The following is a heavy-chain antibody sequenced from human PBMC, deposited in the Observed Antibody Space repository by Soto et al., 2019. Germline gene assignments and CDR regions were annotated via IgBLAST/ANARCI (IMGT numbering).Heavy chain of an antibody. CDR2: IGTAGDT. V-gene: IGHV3-13*01. Sequence: GGSLRLSCAASGFTFSSYDMHWVRQATGKGLEWVSAIGTAGDTYYPGSVKGRFPISRENAKNSLYLQMNSLRAEDTAVYYCAKDGEQYYGFSSGYYPANGSYMGVWGKGSTVTVSS. J-gene: IGHJ6*03. D-gene: IGHD3-3*01. CDR3: AKDGEQYYGFSSGYYPANGSYMGV. CDR1: GFTFSSYD.